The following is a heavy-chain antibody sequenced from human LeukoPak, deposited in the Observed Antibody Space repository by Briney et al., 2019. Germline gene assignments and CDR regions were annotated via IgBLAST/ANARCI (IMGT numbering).Heavy chain of an antibody. CDR3: AREEIVGAYGGNPLPYYFDY. D-gene: IGHD4-23*01. CDR1: GGTFSSYA. CDR2: IIPIFGTA. J-gene: IGHJ4*02. Sequence: AASVKVPCKASGGTFSSYAISWVRQAPGQGLEWMGGIIPIFGTANYAQKFQGRVTITADESTSTAYMELSSLRSEDTAVYYCAREEIVGAYGGNPLPYYFDYWGQGTLVTVSS. V-gene: IGHV1-69*13.